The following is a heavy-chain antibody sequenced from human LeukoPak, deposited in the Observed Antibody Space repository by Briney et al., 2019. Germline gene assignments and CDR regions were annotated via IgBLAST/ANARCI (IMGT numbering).Heavy chain of an antibody. CDR1: GFTSGSYW. J-gene: IGHJ6*03. V-gene: IGHV3-74*01. CDR2: IDDDGTDT. Sequence: HPGESLRLSCAASGFTSGSYWMHWVRQAPGKGPEWVARIDDDGTDTHYAVSVKGRFTISRGNAKNTLYLQMNSLRGEDTAVYYCARGMLSSAGYHWYYYMDVWGKGAMVTVSS. D-gene: IGHD3-3*01. CDR3: ARGMLSSAGYHWYYYMDV.